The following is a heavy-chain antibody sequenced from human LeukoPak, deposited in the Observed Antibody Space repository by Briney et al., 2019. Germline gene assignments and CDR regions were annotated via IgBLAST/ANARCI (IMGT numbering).Heavy chain of an antibody. Sequence: SETLSLTCAVYGGSFSSYYWGWIRQPPGKGLEWIGSIYYSGSTYYNPSLKSRVTISVDTSKNQFSLKLSSVTAADTAVYYCARPRENTYYDILTGYYIPQYYFDYWGQGTLVTVSS. D-gene: IGHD3-9*01. CDR1: GGSFSSYY. V-gene: IGHV4-39*01. J-gene: IGHJ4*02. CDR3: ARPRENTYYDILTGYYIPQYYFDY. CDR2: IYYSGST.